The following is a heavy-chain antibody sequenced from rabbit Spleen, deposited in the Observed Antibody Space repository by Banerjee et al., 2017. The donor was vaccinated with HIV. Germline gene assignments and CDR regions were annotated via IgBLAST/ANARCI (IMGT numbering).Heavy chain of an antibody. J-gene: IGHJ6*01. CDR3: ARDTSSSFSSYGMDL. V-gene: IGHV1S45*01. CDR2: MNTFTGKA. CDR1: GFDFSRDYV. D-gene: IGHD1-1*01. Sequence: QEQLVESGGGLFQPGGSPALTCQASGFDFSRDYVMCWVRQAPGKGLEWIGCMNTFTGKAVYATWTKGRFTVSKTSSTTVTLQMTSLTAADTATYFCARDTSSSFSSYGMDLWGPGTLVTVS.